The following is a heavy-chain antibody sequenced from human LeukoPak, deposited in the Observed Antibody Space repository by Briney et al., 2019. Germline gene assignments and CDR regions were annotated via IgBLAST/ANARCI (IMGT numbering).Heavy chain of an antibody. D-gene: IGHD5-18*01. CDR3: ARGRWDTAMVTLVY. V-gene: IGHV1-69*13. Sequence: SVKVSCKASGGTFSSYAISWVRQAPGQGLEWMGGIIPIFGTANYAQKFQGRVTITADESTSTAYMELSSLRSEDTAVYYCARGRWDTAMVTLVYWGQGTLVTVSS. CDR1: GGTFSSYA. J-gene: IGHJ4*02. CDR2: IIPIFGTA.